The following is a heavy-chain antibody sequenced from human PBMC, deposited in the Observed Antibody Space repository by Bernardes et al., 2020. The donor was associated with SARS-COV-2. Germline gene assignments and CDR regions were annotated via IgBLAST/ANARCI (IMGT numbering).Heavy chain of an antibody. D-gene: IGHD6-19*01. CDR1: GGSISSYS. V-gene: IGHV4-59*01. CDR3: ASTPYIAVADPPLDYYGMDV. CDR2: IYYSGST. J-gene: IGHJ6*02. Sequence: TLFPTFTISGGSISSYSWSWIRQPPGKGLEWIGYIYYSGSTNYNPSLKSRVTISVDTSKNQFSLKLSSVTAADTAVYYCASTPYIAVADPPLDYYGMDVWGQGTTVTVSS.